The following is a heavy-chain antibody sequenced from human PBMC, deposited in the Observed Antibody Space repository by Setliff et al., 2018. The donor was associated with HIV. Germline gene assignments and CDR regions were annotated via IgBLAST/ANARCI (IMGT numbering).Heavy chain of an antibody. V-gene: IGHV1-18*01. CDR3: VRGHCNSDKCWYTWFDP. J-gene: IGHJ5*02. Sequence: ASVKVSCKASNYTLINYGVSWVRQAPGQGLEWMGWIGSYSGYTIYAQKFQDRLTMPTDTSTTTDSMELSRLRSDDTAVYYCVRGHCNSDKCWYTWFDPWGQGTLVTVSS. D-gene: IGHD2-2*01. CDR2: IGSYSGYT. CDR1: NYTLINYG.